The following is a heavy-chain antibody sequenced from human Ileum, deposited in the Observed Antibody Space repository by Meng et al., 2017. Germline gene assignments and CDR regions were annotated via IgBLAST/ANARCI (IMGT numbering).Heavy chain of an antibody. J-gene: IGHJ4*02. CDR3: ASAHYDSSGSVDY. CDR2: INTGNGYT. CDR1: GYTFTSYT. Sequence: QVQLIQSGAEVKRPGASVKVSCKASGYTFTSYTMHWVRQAPGQRLEWMGWINTGNGYTKYSQKFQDRVTITRDTSANTAYMELSSLRSEDTAVYYCASAHYDSSGSVDYWGQGTLVTVSS. V-gene: IGHV1-3*04. D-gene: IGHD3-22*01.